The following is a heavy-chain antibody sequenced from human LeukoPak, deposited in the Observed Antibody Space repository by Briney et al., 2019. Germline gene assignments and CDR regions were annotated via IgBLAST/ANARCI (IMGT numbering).Heavy chain of an antibody. CDR1: GFTFSSYG. CDR3: AKSGETTYYFDY. V-gene: IGHV3-30*02. CDR2: IRYDGSNK. Sequence: GESLRLSCAASGFTFSSYGMHWVRQAPGKGLEWVAFIRYDGSNKYYADSVKGRFTISRDNSKNTLYLQMNSLRAEDTAVYYCAKSGETTYYFDYWGQGTLVTVSS. D-gene: IGHD2-15*01. J-gene: IGHJ4*02.